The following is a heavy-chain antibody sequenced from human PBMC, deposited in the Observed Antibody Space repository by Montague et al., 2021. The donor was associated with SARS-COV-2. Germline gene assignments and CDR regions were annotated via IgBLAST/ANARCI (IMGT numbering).Heavy chain of an antibody. CDR2: IRHSGST. CDR3: ARFAERLVFIASYYGLDV. CDR1: GGSFSGYY. Sequence: SETLSLTCAVSGGSFSGYYWSWIRQPPGKGLEWTGEIRHSGSTNYNPSLKSRVTLSIDTSKNQFSLKLSSVTAADTAVYYCARFAERLVFIASYYGLDVWGQGTTVTVSS. J-gene: IGHJ6*02. V-gene: IGHV4-34*01. D-gene: IGHD6-13*01.